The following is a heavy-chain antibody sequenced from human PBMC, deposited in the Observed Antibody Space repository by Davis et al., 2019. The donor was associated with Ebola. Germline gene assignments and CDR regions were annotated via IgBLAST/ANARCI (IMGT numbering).Heavy chain of an antibody. Sequence: GESLKISCAASGFTFSTYNMNWVRQAPGKGLEWVSGISSSSSAMYYADSVKGRFTTSRDNAKNSLYLQMNSLRDEDTAVYYCARGACSDGTCYGPDYWGQGTLVTVSS. D-gene: IGHD2-15*01. CDR1: GFTFSTYN. CDR2: ISSSSSAM. CDR3: ARGACSDGTCYGPDY. J-gene: IGHJ4*02. V-gene: IGHV3-48*02.